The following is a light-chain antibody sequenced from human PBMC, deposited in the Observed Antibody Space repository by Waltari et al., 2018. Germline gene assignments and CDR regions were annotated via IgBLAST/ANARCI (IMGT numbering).Light chain of an antibody. CDR3: QQSSNLPYT. V-gene: IGKV1-39*01. Sequence: DIQMTQSPSSLSASVADRVTITCRASQSIATRLNWYQQKPGKAPKVLVYDASTLQSGVPSRFSGSASGTHFTLTISSLQPEDSATYYCQQSSNLPYTFGQGTTLEIK. J-gene: IGKJ2*01. CDR1: QSIATR. CDR2: DAS.